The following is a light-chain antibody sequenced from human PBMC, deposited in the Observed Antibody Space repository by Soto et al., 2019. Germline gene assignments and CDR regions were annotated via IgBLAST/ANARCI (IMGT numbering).Light chain of an antibody. J-gene: IGKJ4*01. CDR1: QSVSSS. Sequence: EIVLTQSPATLSLSPGERATLSCRASQSVSSSLAWYQQKPGQAPRLLIYDASNRATGIPARFSGSGSGTDYILTISSLEPEDFAVYHCQQRSNWPLTFGGGTKVEIK. V-gene: IGKV3-11*01. CDR3: QQRSNWPLT. CDR2: DAS.